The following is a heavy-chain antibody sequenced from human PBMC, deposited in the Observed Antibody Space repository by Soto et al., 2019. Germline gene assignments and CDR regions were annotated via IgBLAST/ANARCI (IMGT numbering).Heavy chain of an antibody. CDR2: IKQDGSEK. Sequence: GGSLRLSCAASGFTFSSYWMSWVRQAPGKGLEWVANIKQDGSEKYYVDSVKGRFTISRDNSKAILYLQMNSLRAEDTAVYYCAAWAEGATEVHWGQGTLVTVSS. J-gene: IGHJ4*02. CDR1: GFTFSSYW. V-gene: IGHV3-7*01. CDR3: AAWAEGATEVH. D-gene: IGHD2-15*01.